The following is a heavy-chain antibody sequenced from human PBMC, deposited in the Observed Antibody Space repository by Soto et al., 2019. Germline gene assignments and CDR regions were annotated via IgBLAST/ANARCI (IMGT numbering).Heavy chain of an antibody. Sequence: QVQLVQSGAEVKKHGSSVKVSCKASGGTFSSYIITWVRQAPGQGLEWVGGLTPIYPTTHYAQKFQGRVTISADESATTAYMELSSLTSEDTAIYFCARGPATTRRYDSYFYGLDVWGQGTRVTVSS. CDR3: ARGPATTRRYDSYFYGLDV. J-gene: IGHJ6*02. CDR2: LTPIYPTT. D-gene: IGHD6-25*01. CDR1: GGTFSSYI. V-gene: IGHV1-69*01.